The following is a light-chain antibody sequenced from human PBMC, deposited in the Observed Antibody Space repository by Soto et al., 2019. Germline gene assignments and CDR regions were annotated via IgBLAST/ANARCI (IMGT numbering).Light chain of an antibody. CDR2: DAS. Sequence: IRLTQSPSILSASVGDTVTIHCRASQGLGGWLAWYQQKRGEAPKLLIYDASSLESGVPSRFRGSGSGTEFTLTISSLQPDDFVTYYCQHYESDGWTFGQGTKVELK. CDR1: QGLGGW. CDR3: QHYESDGWT. J-gene: IGKJ1*01. V-gene: IGKV1-5*01.